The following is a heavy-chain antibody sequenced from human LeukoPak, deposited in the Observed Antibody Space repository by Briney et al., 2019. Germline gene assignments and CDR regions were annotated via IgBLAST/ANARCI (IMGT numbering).Heavy chain of an antibody. CDR1: GYTFTGYY. V-gene: IGHV1-2*06. J-gene: IGHJ4*02. CDR2: INPSSGGT. Sequence: ASVKVSCKASGYTFTGYYMHWARQAPGQGLEWMGRINPSSGGTNYAQKFQGRVTMTRDTSISTAYMELSRLRSDDTAVYYCARGKPIAYYYDSSGQRGDYWGQGTLVTVSS. CDR3: ARGKPIAYYYDSSGQRGDY. D-gene: IGHD3-22*01.